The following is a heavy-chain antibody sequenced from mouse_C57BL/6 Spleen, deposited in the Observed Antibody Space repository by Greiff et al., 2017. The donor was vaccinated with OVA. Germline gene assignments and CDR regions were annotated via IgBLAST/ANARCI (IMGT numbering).Heavy chain of an antibody. D-gene: IGHD1-1*01. CDR1: GYTFTSYW. V-gene: IGHV1-52*01. Sequence: QVQLQQPGAELVRPGSSVKLSCKASGYTFTSYWMHWVKQRPIQGLEWIGNIDPSDSETHYNQKFKDKATLTVDKSSSTAYMQLSSLTSEDSAVYYGARSYYGSSLGYYFDYWGQGTTLTVSS. CDR3: ARSYYGSSLGYYFDY. CDR2: IDPSDSET. J-gene: IGHJ2*01.